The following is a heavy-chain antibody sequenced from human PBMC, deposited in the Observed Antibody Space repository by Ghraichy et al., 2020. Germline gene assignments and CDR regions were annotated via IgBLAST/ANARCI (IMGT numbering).Heavy chain of an antibody. CDR1: GFTLSTYW. D-gene: IGHD6-19*01. V-gene: IGHV3-7*03. J-gene: IGHJ4*02. CDR2: INQDGSEK. Sequence: GESLNISCAASGFTLSTYWMSWVRQAPGKGLEWVANINQDGSEKYYVDSVKGRFTISRDNTKNSLYLQMNSLRAEDTAVYYCARDDAAVAGSIWGQGTLVTVSS. CDR3: ARDDAAVAGSI.